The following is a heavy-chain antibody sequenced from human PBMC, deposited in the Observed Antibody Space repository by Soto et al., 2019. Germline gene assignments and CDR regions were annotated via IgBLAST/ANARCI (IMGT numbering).Heavy chain of an antibody. J-gene: IGHJ4*02. V-gene: IGHV3-11*03. CDR2: ISGGSSYT. CDR3: AKTRVADSGYYFDH. D-gene: IGHD3-10*01. Sequence: VGSLRLSCAASGFSFGDSYMSWIRQSAGKGLEWLSYISGGSSYTKYAESVKGRFTISRDNARRSLFLQVNGLRADDTAIYYCAKTRVADSGYYFDHWGQGTMVNVSS. CDR1: GFSFGDSY.